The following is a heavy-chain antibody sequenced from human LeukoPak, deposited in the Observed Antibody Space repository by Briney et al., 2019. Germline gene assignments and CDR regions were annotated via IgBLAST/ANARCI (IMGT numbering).Heavy chain of an antibody. CDR3: ARGYIAAAQGNWFDP. Sequence: SQTLSLTCAISGDSVSSISVAWNWIRQSPSRGLEWLGRTYKRSKWYNDYAVSVKSRITINPDTSKNQFSLQLNSLTPEDTAVYYCARGYIAAAQGNWFDPWGQGTLVTVSS. V-gene: IGHV6-1*01. D-gene: IGHD6-13*01. CDR1: GDSVSSISVA. J-gene: IGHJ5*02. CDR2: TYKRSKWYN.